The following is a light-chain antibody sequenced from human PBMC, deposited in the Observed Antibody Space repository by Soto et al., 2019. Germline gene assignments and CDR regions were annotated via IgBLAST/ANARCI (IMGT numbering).Light chain of an antibody. J-gene: IGLJ2*01. CDR1: SSNIGNNY. CDR3: GTCDSSLSAGV. Sequence: QSVLTQPPSVSAAPGQKVTISCSGSSSNIGNNYVSWYQQLPGTAPKLLIYDNDKRPSGIPDRFSCSKAGTSATLGITGLQTGDEADYYCGTCDSSLSAGVFGGGTKLTVL. CDR2: DND. V-gene: IGLV1-51*01.